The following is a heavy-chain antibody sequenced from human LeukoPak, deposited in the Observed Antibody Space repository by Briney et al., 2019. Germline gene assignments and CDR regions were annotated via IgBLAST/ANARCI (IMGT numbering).Heavy chain of an antibody. V-gene: IGHV4-59*12. CDR2: IYHSGST. CDR1: GGSISSYY. D-gene: IGHD3-22*01. J-gene: IGHJ4*02. Sequence: PSETLSLTCTVSGGSISSYYWSWIRQPPGKGLEWIGYIYHSGSTDYNPSIKSRVTISVDTSKSQFSLKLTSVTAADTAVYYCARDPTYDSSGYADYWGQGTLVTVSS. CDR3: ARDPTYDSSGYADY.